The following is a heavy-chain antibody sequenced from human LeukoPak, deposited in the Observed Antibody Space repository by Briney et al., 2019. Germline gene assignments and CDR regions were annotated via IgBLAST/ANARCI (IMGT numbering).Heavy chain of an antibody. D-gene: IGHD5-24*01. Sequence: PGGSLRLSCAASGFTFSSYGMSWVRQAPGKGLEWIGSIYYSGSTYYNPSLKSRVSISVDTSKNQFSLKLASVTAADTAVYYCARLGRWLQLPFDYWGQGTLVTVSS. V-gene: IGHV4-39*01. J-gene: IGHJ4*02. CDR2: IYYSGST. CDR3: ARLGRWLQLPFDY. CDR1: GFTFSSYG.